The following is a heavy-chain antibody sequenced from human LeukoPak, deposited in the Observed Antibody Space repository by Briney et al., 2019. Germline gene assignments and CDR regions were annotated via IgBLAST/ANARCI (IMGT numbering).Heavy chain of an antibody. D-gene: IGHD1-26*01. J-gene: IGHJ4*02. CDR3: ARAGGPGTVDY. V-gene: IGHV3-7*03. CDR2: INHDGRET. CDR1: GFTFSSYE. Sequence: QPGGSLRLPCAASGFTFSSYEMNWVRQAPGKGLEWVANINHDGRETYYVDSVKGRFTISRDNAKNSLFLQMNSLRVEDTAVYYCARAGGPGTVDYWGQGTLLTVSS.